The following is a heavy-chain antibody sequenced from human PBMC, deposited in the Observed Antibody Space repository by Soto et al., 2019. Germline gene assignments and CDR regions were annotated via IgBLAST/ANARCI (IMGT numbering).Heavy chain of an antibody. CDR1: GFTFSSYA. Sequence: PGGSLRLSCAASGFTFSSYAMSWVRQAPGKGLEWVSAISGSGGSTYYADSVKGRFTISRDNSKNTLYLQMNSLRAEDTAVYYCAKDEVGAIYYSYYGMDVWGQGTTVTVS. J-gene: IGHJ6*02. V-gene: IGHV3-23*01. CDR3: AKDEVGAIYYSYYGMDV. CDR2: ISGSGGST. D-gene: IGHD1-26*01.